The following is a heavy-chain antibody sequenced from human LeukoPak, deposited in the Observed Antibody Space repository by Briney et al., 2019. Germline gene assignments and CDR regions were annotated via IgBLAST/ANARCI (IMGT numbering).Heavy chain of an antibody. Sequence: SVKVSCKASGGTFKSHTISWVRQAPGQGLEWMGGIMPLFETPDYAQRFQGRVTITADESTSTVYMELSGLRSEDTAVYYCAREKETSSRVEEALYYFGYWGQGTQVTVSS. D-gene: IGHD3-16*01. CDR3: AREKETSSRVEEALYYFGY. CDR1: GGTFKSHT. V-gene: IGHV1-69*01. J-gene: IGHJ4*02. CDR2: IMPLFETP.